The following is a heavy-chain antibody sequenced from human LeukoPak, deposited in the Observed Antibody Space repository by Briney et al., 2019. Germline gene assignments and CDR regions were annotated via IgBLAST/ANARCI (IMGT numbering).Heavy chain of an antibody. Sequence: SVKVSCKASGGTFSSYAISWVRQAPGQGLEWMGGIIPIFGTANYAQKFQGRVTITTDESTSTAYMELSSLRSEDTAVYYCASTYTNYYDSSGSFGAFDIWGQGTMVTVSS. D-gene: IGHD3-22*01. CDR1: GGTFSSYA. V-gene: IGHV1-69*05. CDR2: IIPIFGTA. J-gene: IGHJ3*02. CDR3: ASTYTNYYDSSGSFGAFDI.